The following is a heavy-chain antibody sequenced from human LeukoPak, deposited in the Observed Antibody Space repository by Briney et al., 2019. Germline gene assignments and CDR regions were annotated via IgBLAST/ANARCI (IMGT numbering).Heavy chain of an antibody. V-gene: IGHV3-7*03. CDR3: ARGGGLDV. Sequence: GGSLRLSCVASGFTLSTYWMNWVRQAPGKGLEWVANIMQDGSVQHYVDSVKGRFTISRDNAKNSLYLQMSNLRAEDTAVYFCARGGGLDVWGQGATVTVSS. J-gene: IGHJ6*02. D-gene: IGHD3-16*01. CDR2: IMQDGSVQ. CDR1: GFTLSTYW.